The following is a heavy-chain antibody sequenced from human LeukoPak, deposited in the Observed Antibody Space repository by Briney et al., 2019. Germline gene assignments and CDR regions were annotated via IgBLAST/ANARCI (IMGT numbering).Heavy chain of an antibody. CDR2: IKQDGSEK. CDR1: GFTFGSHW. V-gene: IGHV3-7*01. D-gene: IGHD3-10*01. CDR3: ARDTWLGELLPYYFDQ. J-gene: IGHJ4*02. Sequence: GGSLRLSCTASGFTFGSHWMNWVRQAPGKGLEWVANIKQDGSEKYYVDSVKGRFTISRDNAKNSLFLQMNSLRAEDTAVYYCARDTWLGELLPYYFDQWGQGTLVTVSS.